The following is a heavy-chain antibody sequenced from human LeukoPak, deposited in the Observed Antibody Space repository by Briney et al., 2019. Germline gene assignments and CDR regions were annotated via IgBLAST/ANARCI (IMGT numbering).Heavy chain of an antibody. CDR2: IKQDGSEK. CDR3: ARSSRKGVQLWLRDFDY. Sequence: GGSLRLSCAASGFTFSSYWMSWVRQAPGKGLEWVANIKQDGSEKYYVDSVKGRFTISRDNAKNSLYLQMNSLRAEDTAVYYCARSSRKGVQLWLRDFDYWGQGTLVTVSS. J-gene: IGHJ4*02. V-gene: IGHV3-7*01. CDR1: GFTFSSYW. D-gene: IGHD5-18*01.